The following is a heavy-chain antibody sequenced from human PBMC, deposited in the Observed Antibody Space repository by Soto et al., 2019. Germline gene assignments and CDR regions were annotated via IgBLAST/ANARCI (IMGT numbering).Heavy chain of an antibody. V-gene: IGHV1-18*01. CDR2: ISAYNGNT. J-gene: IGHJ4*02. CDR3: ARSPRIQLWLRTFDY. CDR1: GYSFTTYG. Sequence: ASVKVSCKASGYSFTTYGISWVRQAPGQGLEWMGWISAYNGNTNYAQKFQGRVTMTTDTSTSTAYMELRSLRSDDTAVYYCARSPRIQLWLRTFDYWGQGTLVTAPQ. D-gene: IGHD5-18*01.